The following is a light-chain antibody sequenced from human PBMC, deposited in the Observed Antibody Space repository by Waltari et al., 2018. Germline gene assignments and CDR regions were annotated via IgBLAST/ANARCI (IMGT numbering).Light chain of an antibody. CDR2: WGS. CDR1: QSLLYTSNNKNY. V-gene: IGKV4-1*01. J-gene: IGKJ4*01. Sequence: DIVMTQSPDSLAVSLGERATINCKSSQSLLYTSNNKNYLAWYQQKPGQPPKVLIYWGSTRQAWVPDRFSGSGCGTDFTLTISSVQAADVAVYYCQQYDGGLPVTFGGGTKVEIK. CDR3: QQYDGGLPVT.